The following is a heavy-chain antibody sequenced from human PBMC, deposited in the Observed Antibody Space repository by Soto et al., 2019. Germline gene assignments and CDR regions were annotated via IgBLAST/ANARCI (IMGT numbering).Heavy chain of an antibody. CDR1: GGSVSSGSYY. CDR2: IYYSGST. CDR3: ARAQKYYYDSSGYPIDY. Sequence: SETLSLTCTVSGGSVSSGSYYWSWIRQPPGKGLEWIGHIYYSGSTNYNPSLKSRVTISVDTSKNQFSLKLSSVTAADTAVYYCARAQKYYYDSSGYPIDYWGQGTLVTVS. J-gene: IGHJ4*02. V-gene: IGHV4-61*01. D-gene: IGHD3-22*01.